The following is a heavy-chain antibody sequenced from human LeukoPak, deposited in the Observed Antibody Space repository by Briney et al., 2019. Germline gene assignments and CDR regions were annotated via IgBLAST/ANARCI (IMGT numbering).Heavy chain of an antibody. J-gene: IGHJ3*02. V-gene: IGHV4-39*01. Sequence: SETLSLTCTVSGGSIRSSSYYWGWIRQPPGKGLEWIGSIYYSGSTYYNPSLKSRVTISVDTSKNQFSLKLSSVTAADTAVYYCARRDYYGDYGAFDIWGQGTMVTVFS. CDR2: IYYSGST. CDR3: ARRDYYGDYGAFDI. D-gene: IGHD4-17*01. CDR1: GGSIRSSSYY.